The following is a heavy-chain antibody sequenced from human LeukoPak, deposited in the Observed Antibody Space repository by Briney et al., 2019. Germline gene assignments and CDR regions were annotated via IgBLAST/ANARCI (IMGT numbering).Heavy chain of an antibody. J-gene: IGHJ6*03. D-gene: IGHD6-19*01. Sequence: SETLSLTCTVSGGSISSSSYYWGWIRQPPGKGLEWIGSIYYSGSTYYNPSLKSRVTISVDTSKNQFSLKLSSVTAADTAVYYCARREAVAGTYYYYVDVWGKGTTVTVSS. CDR2: IYYSGST. CDR3: ARREAVAGTYYYYVDV. CDR1: GGSISSSSYY. V-gene: IGHV4-39*01.